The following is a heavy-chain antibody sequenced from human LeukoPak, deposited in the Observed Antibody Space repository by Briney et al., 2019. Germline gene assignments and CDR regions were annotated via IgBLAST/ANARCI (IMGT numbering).Heavy chain of an antibody. Sequence: GASVKVSCKASGYTFTSYGISCVRQAPGQGLEGMGWISAYNGNTNYAQKLQGRATMTTDKSTRTAYRGLRSVRSDDTAVYYCARVVGGADYYYYYMDVWGEGTTVTVSS. CDR3: ARVVGGADYYYYYMDV. J-gene: IGHJ6*03. D-gene: IGHD3-16*01. CDR1: GYTFTSYG. V-gene: IGHV1-18*01. CDR2: ISAYNGNT.